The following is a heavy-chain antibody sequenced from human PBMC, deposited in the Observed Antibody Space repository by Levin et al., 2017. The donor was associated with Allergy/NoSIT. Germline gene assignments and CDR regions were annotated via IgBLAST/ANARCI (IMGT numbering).Heavy chain of an antibody. J-gene: IGHJ4*02. Sequence: GESLKISCKASGYTFTTYYMHWVRQAPGQGLEWMGMINPPGGSTSYAQKFQGRVTMTRDTSTSTVYMELSSLRSEDTAVYYCARGDYYGSGTYYNVPYFDYWGQGTLVTVSS. CDR3: ARGDYYGSGTYYNVPYFDY. CDR2: INPPGGST. V-gene: IGHV1-46*01. D-gene: IGHD3-10*01. CDR1: GYTFTTYY.